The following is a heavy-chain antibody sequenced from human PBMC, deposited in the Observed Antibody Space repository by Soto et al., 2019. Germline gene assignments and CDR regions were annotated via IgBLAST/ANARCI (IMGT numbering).Heavy chain of an antibody. CDR3: ATVYRTLYSSSSYYFDY. J-gene: IGHJ4*02. Sequence: ASVKVSCKVSGYTLTELSMHWVRQAPGKGLEWMGGFDPEDGETIYAQKFQGRVTMTEDTSTDTAYMELSSLRSEDTAVYYCATVYRTLYSSSSYYFDYWGQGTLVTVSS. CDR2: FDPEDGET. V-gene: IGHV1-24*01. CDR1: GYTLTELS. D-gene: IGHD6-6*01.